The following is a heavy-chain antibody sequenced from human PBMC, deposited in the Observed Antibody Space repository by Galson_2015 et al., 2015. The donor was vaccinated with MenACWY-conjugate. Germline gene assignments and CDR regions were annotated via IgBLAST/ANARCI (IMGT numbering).Heavy chain of an antibody. D-gene: IGHD1-26*01. CDR2: IYSGGST. CDR1: GFTVSSNY. V-gene: IGHV3-53*01. J-gene: IGHJ6*02. CDR3: ARAGDGNYCYYGMDV. Sequence: SLRLSCAASGFTVSSNYMSWVRRAPGKGLEWVSVIYSGGSTYYADSVKGRFTISRDNSKNTLYLQMNSLRAEDTAVYYCARAGDGNYCYYGMDVWGQGTTVTVSS.